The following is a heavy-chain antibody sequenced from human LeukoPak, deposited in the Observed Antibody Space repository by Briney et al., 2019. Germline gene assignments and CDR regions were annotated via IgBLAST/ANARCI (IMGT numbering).Heavy chain of an antibody. V-gene: IGHV4-34*01. CDR2: INHSGST. CDR1: GGSFSGYY. CDR3: ARVPFDWMKWGYFDY. Sequence: PSETLSLTCAVYGGSFSGYYWSWIRQPPGKGLEWIGEINHSGSTNYNPSLKSRVTISVDTSKNQFSLKLSSVTAADTAVYYCARVPFDWMKWGYFDYWGQGTLVTVSS. J-gene: IGHJ4*02. D-gene: IGHD3-9*01.